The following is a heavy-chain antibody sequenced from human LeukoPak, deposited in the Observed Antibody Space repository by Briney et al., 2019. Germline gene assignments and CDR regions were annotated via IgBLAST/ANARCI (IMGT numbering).Heavy chain of an antibody. CDR3: ARDRYYDSSGYYTVKTDY. CDR2: ISAYNGNT. D-gene: IGHD3-22*01. V-gene: IGHV1-18*01. Sequence: ASVKVSCKASGYTFTSYGISWVRQAPGQGLEWMGWISAYNGNTNYAQKLQGRVTMTTDTSTSTAYMELRSLRSDDTAAYYCARDRYYDSSGYYTVKTDYWGQGTLVTVSS. J-gene: IGHJ4*02. CDR1: GYTFTSYG.